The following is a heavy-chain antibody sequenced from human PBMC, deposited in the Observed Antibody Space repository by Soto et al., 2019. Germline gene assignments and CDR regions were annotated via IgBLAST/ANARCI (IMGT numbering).Heavy chain of an antibody. V-gene: IGHV3-9*01. CDR1: GFTFDDYA. D-gene: IGHD1-26*01. Sequence: EVQLVESGGGLVQPGRSLRLSCAASGFTFDDYAMHWVRQAPGKGLEWVSGISWNSGSIGYADSVKGRFTISRDNAKNSLYLQMNSLRAEDTALYYCAKGSGSYFPDAFDIWGQGTMVTVSS. CDR3: AKGSGSYFPDAFDI. J-gene: IGHJ3*02. CDR2: ISWNSGSI.